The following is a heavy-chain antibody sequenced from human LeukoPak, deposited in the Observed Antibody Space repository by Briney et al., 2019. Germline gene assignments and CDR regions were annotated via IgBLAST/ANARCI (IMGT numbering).Heavy chain of an antibody. CDR3: ARGSQIFGVVNAFDI. Sequence: GGSLRLSCAASGFTFTTYWMSWVRQAPGKGLEWVANINQDGTEKYYVDSVKGRFTISRDNAKNSLYLQMNSLRAEDTAVYYCARGSQIFGVVNAFDIWGQGTMVTVSS. J-gene: IGHJ3*02. V-gene: IGHV3-7*01. D-gene: IGHD3-3*01. CDR2: INQDGTEK. CDR1: GFTFTTYW.